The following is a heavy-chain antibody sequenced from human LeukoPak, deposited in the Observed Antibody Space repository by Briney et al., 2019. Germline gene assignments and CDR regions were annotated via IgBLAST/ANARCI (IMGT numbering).Heavy chain of an antibody. CDR1: GFTLSNAW. J-gene: IGHJ4*02. CDR2: IKSKTDGGTT. D-gene: IGHD3-10*01. Sequence: GGSLRLSCAASGFTLSNAWMSWVRQAPGKGLEWVGRIKSKTDGGTTDYAAPVKGRFTISRDDSKNTLYLQMNSLKTEDTAVYYCTTVLTYYYGSGSYYKIPFDYWGQGTLVTVSS. CDR3: TTVLTYYYGSGSYYKIPFDY. V-gene: IGHV3-15*01.